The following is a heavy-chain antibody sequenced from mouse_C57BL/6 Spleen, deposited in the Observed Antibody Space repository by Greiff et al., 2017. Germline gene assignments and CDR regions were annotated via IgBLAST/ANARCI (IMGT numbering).Heavy chain of an antibody. CDR3: ARFYGNYQAWFAY. CDR2: INPSSGYT. Sequence: VQLQQSGAELARPGASVKMSCKASGYTFTSYTMHWVKQRPGQGLEWIGYINPSSGYTKYNQKFKDKATLTADKSSSTAYMQLSSLTSEDSAVYYCARFYGNYQAWFAYWGQGTLVTVSA. J-gene: IGHJ3*01. V-gene: IGHV1-4*01. CDR1: GYTFTSYT. D-gene: IGHD2-1*01.